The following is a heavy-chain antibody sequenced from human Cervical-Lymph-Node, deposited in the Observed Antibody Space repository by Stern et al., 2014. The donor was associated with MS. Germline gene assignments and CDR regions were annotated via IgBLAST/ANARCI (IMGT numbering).Heavy chain of an antibody. D-gene: IGHD3-22*01. CDR1: GGTFSSYG. Sequence: QVQLVQSGAEVKKPGSSVKVSCKVSGGTFSSYGISWVRQAPGQGLEWMAGIIPVFGTTKYGQKFQGRVTITADKSTSPAYMELSSLTSDDTAVYYCARDRYYDGTRLFESEYWGQGTLVTVSS. V-gene: IGHV1-69*06. CDR3: ARDRYYDGTRLFESEY. J-gene: IGHJ4*02. CDR2: IIPVFGTT.